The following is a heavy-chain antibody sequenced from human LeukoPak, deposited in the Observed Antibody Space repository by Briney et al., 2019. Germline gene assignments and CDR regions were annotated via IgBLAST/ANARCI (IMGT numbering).Heavy chain of an antibody. J-gene: IGHJ4*02. CDR3: ARGLPQTVFDH. CDR1: GGSISTNTYY. Sequence: PSETLSLTCIVSGGSISTNTYYWGWIRLPPGKGLEWIGEIHHRGTTYYNPSLRSRVTISVDTSKNQFSLRLTSVTAADTAVYHCARGLPQTVFDHWGQETLVTVSS. CDR2: IHHRGTT. D-gene: IGHD4-17*01. V-gene: IGHV4-39*07.